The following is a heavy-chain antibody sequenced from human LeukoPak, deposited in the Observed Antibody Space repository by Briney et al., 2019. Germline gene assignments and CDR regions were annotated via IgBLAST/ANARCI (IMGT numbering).Heavy chain of an antibody. D-gene: IGHD2-2*01. CDR2: INPNSGGT. CDR3: AREVVLLGVMTIYNWFDP. V-gene: IGHV1-2*06. J-gene: IGHJ5*02. CDR1: GYISTDYY. Sequence: GASVKVSCKASGYISTDYYIHWVRQAPGQGLEWMGRINPNSGGTNYAQKFRGRVTMTRDTSISTAYMELSRLRSDDTAVFYCAREVVLLGVMTIYNWFDPWGQGTLVTVSS.